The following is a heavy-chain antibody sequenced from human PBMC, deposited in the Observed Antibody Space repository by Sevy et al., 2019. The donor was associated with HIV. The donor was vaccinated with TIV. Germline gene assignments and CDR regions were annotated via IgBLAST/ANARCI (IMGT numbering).Heavy chain of an antibody. D-gene: IGHD6-19*01. J-gene: IGHJ4*02. CDR1: GFTFSSYW. CDR2: IRHGGGEK. CDR3: ARAIAVDGSGFDY. V-gene: IGHV3-7*04. Sequence: GGSLRLSCAPSGFTFSSYWMSWVRQAPGKGLEWVANIRHGGGEKYYVDSVKGRFTISRDNAKNSLYLQMDSLRVEDTAVYYCARAIAVDGSGFDYWGQGTLVTVSS.